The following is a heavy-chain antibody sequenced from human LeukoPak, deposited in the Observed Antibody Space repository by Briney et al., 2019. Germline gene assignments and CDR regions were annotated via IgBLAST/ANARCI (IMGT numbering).Heavy chain of an antibody. CDR3: ARERRGYYYDNSGYYLYY. J-gene: IGHJ4*02. D-gene: IGHD3-22*01. Sequence: ASVKVSCKASGYTFTSYGISWVRQAPGQGLEWMGWISAYNGNTNYAQKLQGRVTMTTDTSTSTAYMELSSLRSEDTAVYYCARERRGYYYDNSGYYLYYWGQGTLVTVSS. CDR2: ISAYNGNT. V-gene: IGHV1-18*01. CDR1: GYTFTSYG.